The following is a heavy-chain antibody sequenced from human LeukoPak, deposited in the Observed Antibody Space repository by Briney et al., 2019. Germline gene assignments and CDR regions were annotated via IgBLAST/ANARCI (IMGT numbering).Heavy chain of an antibody. CDR1: GGSFSSYY. Sequence: SETLSLTCAVYGGSFSSYYWGWIRQPPGKGLEWIGSIYYSGSTYYNPSLKSRVTISVDTSKNQFSLKLSSVTAADTAVYYCARANDYVWGSPPDGFDPWGQGTLVTVSS. D-gene: IGHD3-16*01. J-gene: IGHJ5*02. CDR2: IYYSGST. CDR3: ARANDYVWGSPPDGFDP. V-gene: IGHV4-39*07.